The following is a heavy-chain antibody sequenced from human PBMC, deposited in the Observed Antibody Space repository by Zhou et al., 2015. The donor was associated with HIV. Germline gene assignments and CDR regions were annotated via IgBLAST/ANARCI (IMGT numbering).Heavy chain of an antibody. J-gene: IGHJ2*01. CDR1: GGTFSSYA. V-gene: IGHV1-69*01. Sequence: QVQLVQSGAEVKKPGSSVKVSCKASGGTFSSYAISWVRQAPGQGLEWMGGIIPIFGTANYAQKFQGRVTITADESTSTAYMELSSLRSEDTAVYYCARDLVPDFYDSSGLGYFDLWGRGTLVTVSS. D-gene: IGHD3-22*01. CDR2: IIPIFGTA. CDR3: ARDLVPDFYDSSGLGYFDL.